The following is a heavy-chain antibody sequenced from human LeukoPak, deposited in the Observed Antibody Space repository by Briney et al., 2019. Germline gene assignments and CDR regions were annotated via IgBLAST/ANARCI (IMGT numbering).Heavy chain of an antibody. Sequence: SAALSLTRTVSGGSISVYHWSWIRQPPGKGLEWIGYLYGTGSTNYNPSLKSRVTISVDTSKNQISLKLSSVTAADTAVYFCAKEGMGSEATTADGAFDIWGQGTTVTVSS. D-gene: IGHD1-26*01. CDR2: LYGTGST. V-gene: IGHV4-4*08. J-gene: IGHJ3*02. CDR3: AKEGMGSEATTADGAFDI. CDR1: GGSISVYH.